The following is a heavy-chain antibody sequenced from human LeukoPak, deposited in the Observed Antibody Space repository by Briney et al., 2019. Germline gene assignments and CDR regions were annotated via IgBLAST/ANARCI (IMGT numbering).Heavy chain of an antibody. CDR1: GFTFSSYW. CDR3: ARSLWPEDY. D-gene: IGHD5-18*01. V-gene: IGHV3-7*01. CDR2: IKQDGSEK. Sequence: SGGSLRLSCAASGFTFSSYWMSWVRQAPGKGLEWVANIKQDGSEKNYVDSVKGRFTIFRDNAKTSLYLQMNSLRAEDTAVYYCARSLWPEDYWGQGTLVTVSS. J-gene: IGHJ4*02.